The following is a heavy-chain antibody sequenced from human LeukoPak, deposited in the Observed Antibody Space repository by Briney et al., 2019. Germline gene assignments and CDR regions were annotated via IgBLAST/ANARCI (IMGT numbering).Heavy chain of an antibody. CDR1: GYSLGKNYY. Sequence: SETLSLTCAVSGYSLGKNYYWGWIRQPPGKGLEWIGRIYGTGSTSYNPSLMNRVTMSVDTSKNHFSLKLTSVTAADTAVYYCAKYDSRGSASTRFDYWGQGILVTISS. D-gene: IGHD3-16*01. V-gene: IGHV4-38-2*01. CDR2: IYGTGST. CDR3: AKYDSRGSASTRFDY. J-gene: IGHJ4*02.